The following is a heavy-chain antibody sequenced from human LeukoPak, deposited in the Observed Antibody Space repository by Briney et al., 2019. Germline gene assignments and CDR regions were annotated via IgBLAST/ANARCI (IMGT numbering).Heavy chain of an antibody. V-gene: IGHV3-74*01. CDR1: GLAFSTDG. Sequence: GGSLRLSCTASGLAFSTDGMHWVRRAASNRGRGCSWIHSDGGSTRYADSVKGRFTISRDNAKNTLYLQMNSLRAEDTAVYYCARRIQGMAPYYFDYWGQGTLVTVSS. D-gene: IGHD5-24*01. J-gene: IGHJ4*02. CDR3: ARRIQGMAPYYFDY. CDR2: IHSDGGST.